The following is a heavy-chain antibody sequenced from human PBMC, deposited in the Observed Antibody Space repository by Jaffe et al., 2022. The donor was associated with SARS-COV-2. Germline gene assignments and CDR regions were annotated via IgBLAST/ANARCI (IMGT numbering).Heavy chain of an antibody. Sequence: EVQLVESGGGLVQPGRSLRLSCVASGFNVEDYGMHWVRQAPGKGLEWVAGINWNSGNLGYGDSVKGRFTISRDNAKKSVFLHMNSLTAEDSALYYCGKAGIGTLWKVVDFWGQGTLVSVSS. D-gene: IGHD3-10*01. CDR3: GKAGIGTLWKVVDF. J-gene: IGHJ4*02. CDR1: GFNVEDYG. CDR2: INWNSGNL. V-gene: IGHV3-9*01.